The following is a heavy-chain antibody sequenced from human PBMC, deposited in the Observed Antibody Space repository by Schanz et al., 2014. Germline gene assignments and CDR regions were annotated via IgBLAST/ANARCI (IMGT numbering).Heavy chain of an antibody. D-gene: IGHD3-10*01. CDR2: IGGDASRT. Sequence: EVHLVESGGGLVKPGGSLRLSCAASGFNFITFAMSWVRQAPGKGPEWVSAIGGDASRTYYADSVKGRFTISRDNSKSTLYLQMNSLRADDTAVYYCARAPPLVRGIAGWFGPWGQGSLVTVSS. CDR3: ARAPPLVRGIAGWFGP. J-gene: IGHJ5*02. V-gene: IGHV3-23*04. CDR1: GFNFITFA.